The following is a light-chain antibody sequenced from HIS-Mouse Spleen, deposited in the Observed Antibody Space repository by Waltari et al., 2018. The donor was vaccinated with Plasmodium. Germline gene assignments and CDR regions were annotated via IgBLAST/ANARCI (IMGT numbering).Light chain of an antibody. CDR2: DFS. J-gene: IGLJ2*01. CDR3: CSYAGSYTWV. Sequence: QSALTQPRSASGPPGQSVTISCTGTSTDVGGYNYVSWYQQHPGKAPKLMIYDFSNRPSGVPDRFSGSKSGNTASLTISGLQAEDEADYYCCSYAGSYTWVFGGGTKLTVL. CDR1: STDVGGYNY. V-gene: IGLV2-11*01.